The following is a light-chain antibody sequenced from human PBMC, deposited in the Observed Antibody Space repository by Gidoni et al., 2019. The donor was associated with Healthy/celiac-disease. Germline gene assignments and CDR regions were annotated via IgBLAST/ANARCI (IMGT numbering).Light chain of an antibody. V-gene: IGLV2-14*03. CDR3: SSYTSSSTSYV. CDR1: SSDVGGYNY. CDR2: DVS. Sequence: QSALTQPASVSGSPGQSITISCTGTSSDVGGYNYVSWYQQHPVKAPKLTIYDVSNRPSGVSNRFSGSKSGNTASLTISGLQAEDEADYYCSSYTSSSTSYVFGGGTKLTV. J-gene: IGLJ3*02.